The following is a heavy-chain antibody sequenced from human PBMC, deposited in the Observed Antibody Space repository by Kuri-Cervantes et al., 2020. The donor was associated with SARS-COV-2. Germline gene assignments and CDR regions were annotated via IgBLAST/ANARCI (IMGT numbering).Heavy chain of an antibody. CDR1: GGSVSSGSYY. Sequence: SETLSLTCTVSGGSVSSGSYYWSWIRQPPGKGLEWIGYIYYSGSTNYNPSLKSRVTISVDTSKNQSSLKLSSVTAADTAVYYCARNPPRYYYDSSGPSGGWFDPWGQGTLVTVSS. V-gene: IGHV4-61*01. D-gene: IGHD3-22*01. J-gene: IGHJ5*02. CDR3: ARNPPRYYYDSSGPSGGWFDP. CDR2: IYYSGST.